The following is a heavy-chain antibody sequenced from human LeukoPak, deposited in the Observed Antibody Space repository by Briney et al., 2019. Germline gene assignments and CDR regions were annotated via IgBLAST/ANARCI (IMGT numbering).Heavy chain of an antibody. CDR2: ISSSSSYI. CDR3: ARDGYSSGWYGNWFDP. J-gene: IGHJ5*02. V-gene: IGHV3-11*06. D-gene: IGHD6-19*01. Sequence: PGGSLRLSCAASGFTFSDYYMSWIRQAPGKGLEWVSSISSSSSYIYYADSVKGRFTISRDNAKNSLYLQMNSLRAEDTAVYYCARDGYSSGWYGNWFDPWGQGTLVTVSS. CDR1: GFTFSDYY.